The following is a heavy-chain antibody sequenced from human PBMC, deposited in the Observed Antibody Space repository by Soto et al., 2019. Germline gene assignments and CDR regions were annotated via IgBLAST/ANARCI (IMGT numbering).Heavy chain of an antibody. CDR2: ISGGGGTT. J-gene: IGHJ4*02. CDR1: GFTFSSYA. Sequence: GGSLRLSCAASGFTFSSYALSWVRQAPGKGLEWVSVISGGGGTTYYADSVKGRFTISRDNSKNTLYLQMNSLRAEDTAVYYCAKGGLFYSDTYYYFDYWGQGTLVTAPQ. V-gene: IGHV3-23*01. D-gene: IGHD3-22*01. CDR3: AKGGLFYSDTYYYFDY.